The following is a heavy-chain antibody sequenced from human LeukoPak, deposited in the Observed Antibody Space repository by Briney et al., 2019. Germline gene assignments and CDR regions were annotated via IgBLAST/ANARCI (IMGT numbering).Heavy chain of an antibody. CDR1: GYTFTKYY. V-gene: IGHV1-2*02. CDR2: MHPTGDST. CDR3: ASLYGDYVSSDY. J-gene: IGHJ4*02. Sequence: ASVKVSCKASGYTFTKYYMNWVRQAPGQGLEWMGIMHPTGDSTNYAQKFQGRVTMTRDTSISTAYMELSRLRSDDTAVYYCASLYGDYVSSDYWGQGTLVSVSS. D-gene: IGHD4-17*01.